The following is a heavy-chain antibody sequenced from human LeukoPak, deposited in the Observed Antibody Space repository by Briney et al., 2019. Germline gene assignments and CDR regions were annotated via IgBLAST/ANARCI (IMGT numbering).Heavy chain of an antibody. CDR2: MNPNSGNT. D-gene: IGHD5-18*01. J-gene: IGHJ4*02. Sequence: ASVKVSCNASGYTFTSYDINWVRQATGQGLEWMGWMNPNSGNTGYAQKFHGRVTITRNTSISKAYMELRSLRSEDTPVSYCARAPRGYSDYWGQGTLVTVSS. V-gene: IGHV1-8*01. CDR3: ARAPRGYSDY. CDR1: GYTFTSYD.